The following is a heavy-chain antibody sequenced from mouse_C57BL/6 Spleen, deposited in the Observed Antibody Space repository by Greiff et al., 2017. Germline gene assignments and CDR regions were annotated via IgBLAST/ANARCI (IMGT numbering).Heavy chain of an antibody. V-gene: IGHV5-4*01. Sequence: EVMLVESGGGLVKPGGSLKLSCAASGFTFSSYAMSWVRQTPEKRLEWVATISDGGSYTYYPDNVKGRFTISRDNAKNNLYLQMSHLKSEDTAMYYGARDRFITTTLDYWGQGTSVTVSS. J-gene: IGHJ4*01. CDR1: GFTFSSYA. CDR2: ISDGGSYT. CDR3: ARDRFITTTLDY. D-gene: IGHD1-1*01.